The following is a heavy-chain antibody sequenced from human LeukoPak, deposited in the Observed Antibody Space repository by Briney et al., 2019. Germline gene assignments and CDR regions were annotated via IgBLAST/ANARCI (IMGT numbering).Heavy chain of an antibody. D-gene: IGHD2-21*02. CDR3: ARAAPYCGGDCYRYYFDY. CDR1: GGSFSGYY. Sequence: SETLSLTCAGYGGSFSGYYWSWIRQPPGKGLEWIGEINHSGSTNYNPSLKSRVTISVDTSKNQFSLKLSSVTAADTAVYYCARAAPYCGGDCYRYYFDYWGQGTLVTVSS. J-gene: IGHJ4*02. CDR2: INHSGST. V-gene: IGHV4-34*01.